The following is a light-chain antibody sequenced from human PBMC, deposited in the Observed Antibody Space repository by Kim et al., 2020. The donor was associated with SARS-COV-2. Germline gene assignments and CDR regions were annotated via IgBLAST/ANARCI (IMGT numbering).Light chain of an antibody. CDR2: YDR. CDR3: QVWDSSSDHVV. CDR1: NIGSKN. V-gene: IGLV3-21*01. J-gene: IGLJ2*01. Sequence: APGKTARIPCGGNNIGSKNVHWYQQKPGQDPVLAIYYDRDRPSGIPERFSGSNSGNTATLAISRVEAGDEADYFCQVWDSSSDHVVFGGGTQLTVL.